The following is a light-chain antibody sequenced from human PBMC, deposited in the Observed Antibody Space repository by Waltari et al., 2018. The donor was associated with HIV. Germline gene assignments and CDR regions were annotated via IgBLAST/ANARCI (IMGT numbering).Light chain of an antibody. J-gene: IGKJ1*01. CDR2: KAS. CDR3: QQFQTFRT. Sequence: IQMTQSPSTLSASVGDRVTITCRASQNITNHLAWYQQKSGKAPKLLIYKASSLERGVPSRFSGSGTGTEFSLTINSLQPADLAVYFCQQFQTFRTCGQGTKVE. V-gene: IGKV1-5*03. CDR1: QNITNH.